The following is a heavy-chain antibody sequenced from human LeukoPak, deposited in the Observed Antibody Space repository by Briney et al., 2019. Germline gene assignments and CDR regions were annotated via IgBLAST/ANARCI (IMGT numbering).Heavy chain of an antibody. CDR1: GYTFTSNY. CDR2: ISPSGGST. CDR3: ARTTVTTLTYYYYYMDV. Sequence: ASVKVSCKAFGYTFTSNYMHWVRQAPGQGPEWMGVISPSGGSTTYAQKFQGRVTLTRDMSTSTDYLELSSLRSEDTAVYYCARTTVTTLTYYYYYMDVWGKGTTVTVSS. D-gene: IGHD4-11*01. J-gene: IGHJ6*03. V-gene: IGHV1-46*01.